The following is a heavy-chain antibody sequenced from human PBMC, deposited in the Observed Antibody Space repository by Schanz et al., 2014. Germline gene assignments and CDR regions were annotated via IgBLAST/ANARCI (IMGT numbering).Heavy chain of an antibody. J-gene: IGHJ3*02. CDR1: GYTFNNHG. V-gene: IGHV1-18*01. D-gene: IGHD3-10*01. CDR2: INAHTGNT. CDR3: ARVHIATYHYNSPGAFDI. Sequence: QVQLVQSGGEVKKPGASATVSCKASGYTFNNHGISWVRQAPGQGLELMGWINAHTGNTQYAQKFQGRVNMTRDTVTTTVHLELTRLRTDDTAIYYCARVHIATYHYNSPGAFDIWGQGTRVTVSS.